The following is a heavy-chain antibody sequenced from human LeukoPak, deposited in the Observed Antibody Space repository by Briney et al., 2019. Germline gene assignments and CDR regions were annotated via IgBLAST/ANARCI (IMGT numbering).Heavy chain of an antibody. V-gene: IGHV4-31*03. J-gene: IGHJ4*02. CDR2: IYYSGST. D-gene: IGHD5-12*01. CDR3: ARGGRGYSGYDYLDY. Sequence: SQTLSLTCTVSGGSISSGGYYWSWIRQHLGKGLEWIGYIYYSGSTYYNPSLKSRVTISVDTSKNQFSLKLSSVTAADTAVYYCARGGRGYSGYDYLDYWGQGTLVTVSS. CDR1: GGSISSGGYY.